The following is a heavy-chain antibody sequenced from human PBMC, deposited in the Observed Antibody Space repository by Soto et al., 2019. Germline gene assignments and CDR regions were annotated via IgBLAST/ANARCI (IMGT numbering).Heavy chain of an antibody. D-gene: IGHD2-21*01. Sequence: EVQLVESGGGLVKPGGSLRLSCAASGFTFSSYSMNWVRQAPGKGLEWVSSISSSSSYIYYADSVKGRFTISRDNAKNSRYVQMNSLGAGDRAVYYGAGDKGDLAPTFGPWGQGTLVTVSS. CDR1: GFTFSSYS. CDR2: ISSSSSYI. CDR3: AGDKGDLAPTFGP. J-gene: IGHJ5*02. V-gene: IGHV3-21*01.